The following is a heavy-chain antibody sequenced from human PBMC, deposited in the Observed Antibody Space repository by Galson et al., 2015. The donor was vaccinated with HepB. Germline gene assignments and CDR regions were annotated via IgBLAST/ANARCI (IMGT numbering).Heavy chain of an antibody. D-gene: IGHD1-26*01. V-gene: IGHV4-59*01. CDR2: IYYSGST. J-gene: IGHJ4*02. Sequence: SETLSLTCTVSGGSMNNYYWNWIRQPPGKGLEWIGCIYYSGSTNYNPSLKSRVTISVDTTKNQFSLKLSSVTAADTAVYYCARGDMYSISSGGFELWGQGSLVTSSS. CDR3: ARGDMYSISSGGFEL. CDR1: GGSMNNYY.